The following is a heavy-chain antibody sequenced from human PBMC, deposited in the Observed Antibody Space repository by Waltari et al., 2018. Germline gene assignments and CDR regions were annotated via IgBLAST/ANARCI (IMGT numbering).Heavy chain of an antibody. CDR2: ISFDASKE. CDR1: GFELSRSG. V-gene: IGHV3-30*18. Sequence: VQLVQSGGGVVQPGGPVTLTVVPTGFELSRSGMHWVRQAPGKGLEWVALISFDASKENFAESVKGRFTISRDDSKNLVSLQMTGLTIEDTAVYYCAKDSEANYFDYWGQGTLVTVSS. CDR3: AKDSEANYFDY. J-gene: IGHJ4*02.